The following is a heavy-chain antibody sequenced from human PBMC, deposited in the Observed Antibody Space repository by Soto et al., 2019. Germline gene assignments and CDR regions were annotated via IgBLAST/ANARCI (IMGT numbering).Heavy chain of an antibody. CDR2: ISYDGNNK. CDR1: GFTFSSYV. J-gene: IGHJ6*02. CDR3: ARAGCDGGSCYTLVGLRYGMDV. V-gene: IGHV3-30-3*01. D-gene: IGHD2-15*01. Sequence: QVQLVESGGGVVQPGRSLRLSCAASGFTFSSYVRHWVRQAPGKGLEWVAIISYDGNNKYYADSVKGRFTISRDNSKNTLYLQMNSLRAEDTAVYYCARAGCDGGSCYTLVGLRYGMDVWGQGTTVTVSS.